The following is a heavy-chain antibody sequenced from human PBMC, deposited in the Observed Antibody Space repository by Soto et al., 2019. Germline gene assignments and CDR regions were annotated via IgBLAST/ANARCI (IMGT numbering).Heavy chain of an antibody. CDR1: GDSVSSNSAA. V-gene: IGHV6-1*01. CDR2: TYYRSKWYN. D-gene: IGHD6-19*01. Sequence: SQTLSLTCAISGDSVSSNSAAWNWIRQSPSRGLEWLGRTYYRSKWYNDYAVSVKSRITINPDTSKNQFSLQLNSVTPEDTAVYYCARYQWDEQWLVQDAFDIWGQGTMVTDSS. CDR3: ARYQWDEQWLVQDAFDI. J-gene: IGHJ3*02.